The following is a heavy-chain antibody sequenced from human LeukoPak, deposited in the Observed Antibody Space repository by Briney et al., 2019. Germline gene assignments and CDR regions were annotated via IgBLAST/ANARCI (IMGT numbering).Heavy chain of an antibody. Sequence: ASVTVSCKASGYTFTNYGISWVRQAPGQGLEWMGWIGTYDGDTNFAQRVEGRVTLTIDTSTNTAYMELRSLRSDDTAMYYCARDYEGATRRDLFDPWGRGTLVTVSS. V-gene: IGHV1-18*01. D-gene: IGHD1-26*01. CDR2: IGTYDGDT. CDR3: ARDYEGATRRDLFDP. J-gene: IGHJ5*02. CDR1: GYTFTNYG.